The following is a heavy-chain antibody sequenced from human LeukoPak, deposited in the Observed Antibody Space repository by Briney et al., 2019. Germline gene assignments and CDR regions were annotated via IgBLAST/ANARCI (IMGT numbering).Heavy chain of an antibody. CDR3: ARTYYYGSGTYWYYYYYMDV. V-gene: IGHV1-69*05. Sequence: SXKVXXKASGGTFISYAISWVRQAPGQGREWXGRIIPIFGTANYAQKFQGRVTITTDESTSTAYMELSSLRSEDTAVYYCARTYYYGSGTYWYYYYYMDVWGKGTTVTVSS. CDR2: IIPIFGTA. D-gene: IGHD3-10*01. CDR1: GGTFISYA. J-gene: IGHJ6*03.